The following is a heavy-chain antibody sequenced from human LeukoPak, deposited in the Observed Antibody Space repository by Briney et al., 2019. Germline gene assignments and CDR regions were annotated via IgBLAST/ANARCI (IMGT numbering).Heavy chain of an antibody. CDR2: ISAYNGNT. CDR1: GGTFSSYA. Sequence: WASVKVSCKTSGGTFSSYAISWVRQAPGQGLEWMGWISAYNGNTNYAQKLQGRVTMTTDTSTSTAYMELRSLRSDDTAVYYCARVGDSSGTEADYWGQGTLVTVSS. J-gene: IGHJ4*02. D-gene: IGHD3-22*01. CDR3: ARVGDSSGTEADY. V-gene: IGHV1-18*01.